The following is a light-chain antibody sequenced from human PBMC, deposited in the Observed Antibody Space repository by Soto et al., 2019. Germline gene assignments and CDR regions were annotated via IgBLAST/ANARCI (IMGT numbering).Light chain of an antibody. V-gene: IGKV1-39*01. CDR3: QQRYSTPRT. CDR2: AAS. Sequence: DIQMTQSPSSLSASVGDRVTITCRASQSISSYLNWYQQKPGKAPKLLIYAASSLQSGVPSRFSGSGSGTDFTLTIIILQPADFETYYCQQRYSTPRTFGGGTKVEIK. CDR1: QSISSY. J-gene: IGKJ4*01.